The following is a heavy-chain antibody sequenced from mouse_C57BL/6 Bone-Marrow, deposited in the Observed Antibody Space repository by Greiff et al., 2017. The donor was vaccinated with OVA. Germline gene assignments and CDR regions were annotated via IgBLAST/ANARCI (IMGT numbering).Heavy chain of an antibody. CDR1: GYTFTDYY. CDR2: FYPGSGNT. V-gene: IGHV1-76*01. CDR3: ARTYGNYDFDY. J-gene: IGHJ2*01. Sequence: QVQLQQSGAELVRPGASVKLSCKASGYTFTDYYINWVKQRPGQGLEWIARFYPGSGNTYYNEKFKGKATLTAEKSSSTAYMQLSSLTSEDSAVYFCARTYGNYDFDYWGQGTTLTVSS. D-gene: IGHD2-1*01.